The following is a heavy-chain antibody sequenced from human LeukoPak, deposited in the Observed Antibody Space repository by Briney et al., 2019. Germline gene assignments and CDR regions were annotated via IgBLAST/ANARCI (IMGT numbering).Heavy chain of an antibody. J-gene: IGHJ6*02. CDR3: ARGHDTAMVTRYYYYGMDV. Sequence: PSETLSLTCAVYGGSFSGYYWSWIRQPPGKGLEWIGEINHSGSTNYNPSLKSRVTISVDTSKNQFSLKLSSVTAADTAMYYCARGHDTAMVTRYYYYGMDVWGQGTTVTVSS. D-gene: IGHD5-18*01. CDR2: INHSGST. CDR1: GGSFSGYY. V-gene: IGHV4-34*01.